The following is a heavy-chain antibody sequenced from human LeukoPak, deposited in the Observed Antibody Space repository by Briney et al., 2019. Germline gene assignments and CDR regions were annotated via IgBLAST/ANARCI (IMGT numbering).Heavy chain of an antibody. CDR2: ISGSHTYI. D-gene: IGHD1-26*01. CDR1: EFTFSMYG. Sequence: GGFLRLSCAASEFTFSMYGMNWVRQAPGKGLEWVSSISGSHTYIAYADSVKGRFTISRDNAKTSLYLQMNSLRADDTAVYYCARDREWEVFDYWGQGTLVTVSS. J-gene: IGHJ4*02. CDR3: ARDREWEVFDY. V-gene: IGHV3-21*01.